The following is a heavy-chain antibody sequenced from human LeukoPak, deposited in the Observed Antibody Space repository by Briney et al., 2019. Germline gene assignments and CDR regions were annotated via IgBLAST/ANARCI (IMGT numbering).Heavy chain of an antibody. V-gene: IGHV4-34*01. J-gene: IGHJ4*02. Sequence: SETLSLTCAVYGGSFSGYYWSWIRQPPGKGLEWIGGINHSGSTNYNPSLKSRVTISVDTSKNQFSLKLSSVTAADTAVYYCARRKLVIRGVSRSTLIDYWGQGTLVTVSS. CDR2: INHSGST. D-gene: IGHD6-13*01. CDR1: GGSFSGYY. CDR3: ARRKLVIRGVSRSTLIDY.